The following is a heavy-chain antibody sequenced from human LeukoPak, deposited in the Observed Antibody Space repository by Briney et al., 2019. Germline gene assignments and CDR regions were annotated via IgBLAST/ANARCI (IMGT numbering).Heavy chain of an antibody. D-gene: IGHD4-17*01. V-gene: IGHV1-18*04. CDR1: GYMFTNYG. CDR2: ISDYNGKT. Sequence: ASVKVSCKASGYMFTNYGISWVRQAPGQGREGMGWISDYNGKTNYAQKLQGRVTMTTDTSTSIAYMELRSLKSDDTAVYYCARDGPDYGDYVNFDYWGQGTLVTVSS. J-gene: IGHJ4*02. CDR3: ARDGPDYGDYVNFDY.